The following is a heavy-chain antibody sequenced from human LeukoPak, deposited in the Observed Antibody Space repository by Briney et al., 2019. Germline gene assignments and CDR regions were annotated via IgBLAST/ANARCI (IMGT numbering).Heavy chain of an antibody. CDR3: ARGYSNYAP. CDR1: GGSFSGYY. J-gene: IGHJ5*02. V-gene: IGHV4-34*01. D-gene: IGHD4-11*01. Sequence: SETLSLTCAVYGGSFSGYYWSWIRQPPGKGLEWIGEINHSGSTNYNPSLKSRVTISVDTSKNQFSLKLSSVIAADTAVYYCARGYSNYAPWGQGTLVTVSS. CDR2: INHSGST.